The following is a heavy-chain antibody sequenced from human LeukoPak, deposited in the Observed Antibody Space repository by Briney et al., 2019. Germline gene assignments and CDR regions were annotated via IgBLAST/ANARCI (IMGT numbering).Heavy chain of an antibody. D-gene: IGHD1-26*01. CDR3: ASGVGATTRYFDY. J-gene: IGHJ4*02. Sequence: GGSLRPSCAASGFTFSSYSMNWVRQAPGKGLEWVSYISSSSSTIYYADSVKGRFTISRDNAKNSLYLQMNSLRAEDTAVYYCASGVGATTRYFDYWGQGTLVTVSS. CDR1: GFTFSSYS. CDR2: ISSSSSTI. V-gene: IGHV3-48*04.